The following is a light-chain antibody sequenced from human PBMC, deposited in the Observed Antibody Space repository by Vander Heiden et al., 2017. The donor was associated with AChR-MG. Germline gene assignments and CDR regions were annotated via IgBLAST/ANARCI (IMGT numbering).Light chain of an antibody. V-gene: IGKV1-33*01. CDR3: QQDDILHL. Sequence: DIQMTQSPSSLSASVGDRVTITCQASQDISNYLNWYQQKPGKAPKLLIYDASKLEKGVPSRFSGSGSGTDFTFTISSLQPEDLATYYWQQDDILHLFGGGTKVEIK. J-gene: IGKJ4*01. CDR2: DAS. CDR1: QDISNY.